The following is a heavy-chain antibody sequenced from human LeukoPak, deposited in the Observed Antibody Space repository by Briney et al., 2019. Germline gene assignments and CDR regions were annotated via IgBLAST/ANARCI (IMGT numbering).Heavy chain of an antibody. J-gene: IGHJ6*02. CDR2: ISGSGGST. CDR1: GFTFSSYA. D-gene: IGHD5-18*01. Sequence: GGSLRLSCAASGFTFSSYAMSWVRQAPGKGLEWVSAISGSGGSTYYADSVKGRFTISRDNSKNTLYLQMNSLRAEDTAVYYCAKSSEFGYGYGLYYYYGMDVWGQGTTVTVSS. CDR3: AKSSEFGYGYGLYYYYGMDV. V-gene: IGHV3-23*01.